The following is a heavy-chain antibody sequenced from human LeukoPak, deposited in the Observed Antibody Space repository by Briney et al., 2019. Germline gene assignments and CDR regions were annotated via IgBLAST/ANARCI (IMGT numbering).Heavy chain of an antibody. CDR1: GFTFSSYE. J-gene: IGHJ6*04. CDR3: AELGITMIGGV. CDR2: ISGSGSTI. D-gene: IGHD3-10*02. Sequence: GGSLRLSCAASGFTFSSYEMNWVRQAPGKGLEWVSYISGSGSTIYYADSVEGRFTISRDNAKNSLYLQMNSLRAEDTAVYYCAELGITMIGGVWGKGTTVTISS. V-gene: IGHV3-48*03.